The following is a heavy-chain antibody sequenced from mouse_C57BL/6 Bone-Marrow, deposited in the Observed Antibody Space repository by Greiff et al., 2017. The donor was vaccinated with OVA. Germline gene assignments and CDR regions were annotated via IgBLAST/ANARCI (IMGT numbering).Heavy chain of an antibody. J-gene: IGHJ3*01. D-gene: IGHD1-1*01. Sequence: EVQLVESGGGLVQPGGSLKLSCAASGFTFSDYYMYWVRQTPEKRLEWVAYISNGGGSTYYPDTVKGRFTISRDNAKNTLYLQMSRLKSEDTAIYYCARHTIYYGSSSWFAYWGQGTLVTVSA. V-gene: IGHV5-12*01. CDR1: GFTFSDYY. CDR2: ISNGGGST. CDR3: ARHTIYYGSSSWFAY.